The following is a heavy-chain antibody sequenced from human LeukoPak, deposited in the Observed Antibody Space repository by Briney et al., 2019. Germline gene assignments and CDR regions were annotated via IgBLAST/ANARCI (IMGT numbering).Heavy chain of an antibody. Sequence: GGSLRLSCAASGFTFSTYAMSWVRQAPGKGLEWVSAISAGGATIYYADSVKGRFTVSRDNSKNTLYLQINRLRAEDTAVYYCAKDSGGTYFYYYYYMDVWGKGTTVTVSS. D-gene: IGHD1-26*01. CDR2: ISAGGATI. CDR3: AKDSGGTYFYYYYYMDV. J-gene: IGHJ6*03. CDR1: GFTFSTYA. V-gene: IGHV3-23*01.